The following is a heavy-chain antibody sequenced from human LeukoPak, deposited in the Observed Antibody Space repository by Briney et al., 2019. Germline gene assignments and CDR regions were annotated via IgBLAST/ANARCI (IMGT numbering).Heavy chain of an antibody. D-gene: IGHD2-2*01. J-gene: IGHJ3*02. CDR2: IYTSGST. Sequence: PSQTLSLTCTVSGGSISSGSYYWSWIRQPAGKGLEWIGRIYTSGSTNYNPSLKSRVTISVDTSKNQFSLKLSSVTAADTAVYYCARGVVVPAAIEGDDAFDIWGQGTMVTVSS. V-gene: IGHV4-61*02. CDR1: GGSISSGSYY. CDR3: ARGVVVPAAIEGDDAFDI.